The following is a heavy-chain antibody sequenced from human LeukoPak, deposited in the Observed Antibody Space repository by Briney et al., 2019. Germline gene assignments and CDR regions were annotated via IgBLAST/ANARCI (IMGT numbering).Heavy chain of an antibody. J-gene: IGHJ4*02. D-gene: IGHD3-3*01. CDR1: GFTFSSYW. Sequence: PGGSLRLSCAASGFTFSSYWMHWVRQAPGKGLVWVSRITSDGTSTTYADSVKGRFTISRDNAKNSLYLQMNSLRAEDTAVYYCARDQDSYDFWSGYYLFDYWGQGTLVTVSS. CDR3: ARDQDSYDFWSGYYLFDY. V-gene: IGHV3-74*01. CDR2: ITSDGTST.